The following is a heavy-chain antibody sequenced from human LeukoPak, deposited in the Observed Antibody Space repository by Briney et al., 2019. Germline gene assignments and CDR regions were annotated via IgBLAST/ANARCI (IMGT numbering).Heavy chain of an antibody. CDR3: ARDYYGSGSYSIKIYYYYYMDV. J-gene: IGHJ6*03. CDR2: IIPIFGTA. V-gene: IGHV1-69*13. D-gene: IGHD3-10*01. Sequence: ASVKVSCKASGGAFSNYATSWVRQAPGQGLEWMGGIIPIFGTANYAQKFQGRVTITADESTSTAYMELSSLRSDDTAVYYCARDYYGSGSYSIKIYYYYYMDVWGKGTTVTISS. CDR1: GGAFSNYA.